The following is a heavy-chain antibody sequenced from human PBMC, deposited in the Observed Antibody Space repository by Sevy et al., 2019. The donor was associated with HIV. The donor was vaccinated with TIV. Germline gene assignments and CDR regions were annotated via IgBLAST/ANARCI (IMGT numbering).Heavy chain of an antibody. Sequence: GGSLRLSCAASGFTVSSNYMSWVRQAPGKGLEWVSVIYSGGSTYYADSVKGRFTISRDNSKNTLYLQMNSLRAEETAVYYCARDALGYCSGGSCPTSGDYYYYGMDVWGQGTTVTVSS. CDR2: IYSGGST. J-gene: IGHJ6*02. V-gene: IGHV3-53*01. D-gene: IGHD2-15*01. CDR3: ARDALGYCSGGSCPTSGDYYYYGMDV. CDR1: GFTVSSNY.